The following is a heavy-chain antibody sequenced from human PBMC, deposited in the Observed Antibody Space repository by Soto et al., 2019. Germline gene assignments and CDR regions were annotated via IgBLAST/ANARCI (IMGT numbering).Heavy chain of an antibody. CDR3: ARGAPGY. V-gene: IGHV4-34*01. J-gene: IGHJ4*02. CDR1: GGSFSGYW. Sequence: PSETLSLTCAVYGGSFSGYWWTWIRQPPGKGLEWIGNIDHSGSTNYNPSLESRVTISVDTSKNQFSLNLNSVTAADTAVYYCARGAPGYWGQGTLVTVSS. CDR2: IDHSGST.